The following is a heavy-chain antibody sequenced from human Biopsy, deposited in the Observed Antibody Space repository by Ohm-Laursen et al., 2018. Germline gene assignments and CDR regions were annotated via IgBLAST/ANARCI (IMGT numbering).Heavy chain of an antibody. CDR1: GGSIISYY. CDR2: IYYNGIAA. V-gene: IGHV4-59*01. J-gene: IGHJ5*02. D-gene: IGHD5-24*01. CDR3: ARGGFGLDGYNSP. Sequence: TLSLTCSVSGGSIISYYWTWIRQPPGKGLEWIGYIYYNGIAASYNPSLKGRVTISVDTSKHQFSLRLTSATAADTAVYYCARGGFGLDGYNSPWGRGTLVIVSS.